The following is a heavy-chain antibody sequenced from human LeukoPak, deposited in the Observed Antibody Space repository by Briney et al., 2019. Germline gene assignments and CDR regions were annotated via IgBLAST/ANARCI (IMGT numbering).Heavy chain of an antibody. Sequence: PSETLSLTCAVYGGSFSGYYWSWIRQPPGKGLEWIGEINHSGSTNYNPSLKSRVTIPVDTSKNQFSLKLSSVTAADTAVYYCARSAETNYYDSSGYYRYFDYWGQGTLVTVSS. J-gene: IGHJ4*02. V-gene: IGHV4-34*01. CDR1: GGSFSGYY. D-gene: IGHD3-22*01. CDR3: ARSAETNYYDSSGYYRYFDY. CDR2: INHSGST.